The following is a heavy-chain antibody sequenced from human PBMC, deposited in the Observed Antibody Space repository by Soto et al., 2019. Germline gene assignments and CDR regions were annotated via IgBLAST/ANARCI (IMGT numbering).Heavy chain of an antibody. CDR1: GFSFSAYS. V-gene: IGHV3-30-3*01. Sequence: QVHLVESGGGVVQAGRSLRLSCAASGFSFSAYSMHWVRQAPGKGVEWVAVISSDGSKTYYAGFLKGRFTVSRDNSKNIRYLQMDSLSAEDTAVYYCARACQQVAGFDYWGQGTEVTVSS. J-gene: IGHJ4*02. D-gene: IGHD6-13*01. CDR2: ISSDGSKT. CDR3: ARACQQVAGFDY.